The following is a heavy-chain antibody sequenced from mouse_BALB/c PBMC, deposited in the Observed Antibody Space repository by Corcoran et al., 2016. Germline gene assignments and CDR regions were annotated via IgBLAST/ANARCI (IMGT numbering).Heavy chain of an antibody. Sequence: DVQLQESGPGLVKPSQSLSLTCSVPGYSITRGYSWNWIRQFPGNKLEWMGYICYDGSNNYNPSLKNRISITRDTSKNQFFLNLNSVTTDDTATSYCARGDGYYWYFDVWCAGTTVAVSS. CDR3: ARGDGYYWYFDV. J-gene: IGHJ1*02. CDR2: ICYDGSN. V-gene: IGHV3-6*02. D-gene: IGHD2-3*01. CDR1: GYSITRGYS.